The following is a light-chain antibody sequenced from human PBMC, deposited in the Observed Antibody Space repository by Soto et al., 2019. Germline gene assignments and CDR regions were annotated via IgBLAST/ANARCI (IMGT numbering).Light chain of an antibody. J-gene: IGLJ3*02. CDR3: QTWDTGIRV. V-gene: IGLV4-69*01. Sequence: QPVLTQSPSASASLGASVKLTCTLSSGHSSYAIAWHQQQPEKGPRYFMKVNSDGSHNKGDGIPDRFSGSSSGAERYLTISSLQSEDEADYYCQTWDTGIRVFGGGTKLTVL. CDR1: SGHSSYA. CDR2: VNSDGSH.